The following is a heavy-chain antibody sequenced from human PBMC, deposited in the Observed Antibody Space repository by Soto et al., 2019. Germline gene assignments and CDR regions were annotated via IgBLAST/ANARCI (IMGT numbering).Heavy chain of an antibody. D-gene: IGHD5-12*01. Sequence: SETLSLTCTVSGGSISSYYWSWIRQPPGKGLEWIGYIYYSGSTNYNPSLKSRVTISVDTSKNQFSLKLSSVTAADTAVYYCAGGFRDGYNYWYAFDIWGQGTMVT. J-gene: IGHJ3*02. CDR1: GGSISSYY. CDR2: IYYSGST. V-gene: IGHV4-59*01. CDR3: AGGFRDGYNYWYAFDI.